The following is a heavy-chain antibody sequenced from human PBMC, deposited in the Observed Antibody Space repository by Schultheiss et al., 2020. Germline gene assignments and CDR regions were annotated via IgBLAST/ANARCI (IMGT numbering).Heavy chain of an antibody. CDR2: IYHSGST. CDR3: ARVPHSRRQQLIVFHTIDV. V-gene: IGHV4-34*01. J-gene: IGHJ3*01. Sequence: GSLRLSCAASGFTFSSYEMNWVRQAPGKGLEWIGEIYHSGSTNYNPSLESRVTMSVDTSKNQFSLKLSSVTAADTAVYYCARVPHSRRQQLIVFHTIDVWGQGTMVTVSS. D-gene: IGHD6-13*01. CDR1: GFTFSSYE.